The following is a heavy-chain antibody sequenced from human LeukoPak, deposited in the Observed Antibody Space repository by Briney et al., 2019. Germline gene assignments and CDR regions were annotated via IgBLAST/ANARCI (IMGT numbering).Heavy chain of an antibody. Sequence: PSETLSLTCTVSGGSISSYYWSWIRQPPGKGLEWIGYIYYSGSTNYNPSLKSRVTISVDTSKNQFSLKLSSVTAADTAVYYCARSGRYCSSTSCSIYGMDVWGQGTTVTVSS. CDR1: GGSISSYY. J-gene: IGHJ6*02. CDR3: ARSGRYCSSTSCSIYGMDV. V-gene: IGHV4-59*01. D-gene: IGHD2-2*01. CDR2: IYYSGST.